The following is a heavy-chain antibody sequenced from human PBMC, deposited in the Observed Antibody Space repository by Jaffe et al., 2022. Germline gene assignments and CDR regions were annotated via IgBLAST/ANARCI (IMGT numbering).Heavy chain of an antibody. D-gene: IGHD4-17*01. V-gene: IGHV1-69*02. CDR3: ARITPRVPDSGGAPDS. CDR2: IIPSLALP. CDR1: GGSFNSYS. J-gene: IGHJ5*01. Sequence: QVHLVQSGPEVKKPGSSVTVSCKASGGSFNSYSITWVRQAPGQGLEWIGRIIPSLALPHYADRFEGRVTITADKSTNTAYMELSSLRPEDTAVYFCARITPRVPDSGGAPDSWGQGTQVTVSS.